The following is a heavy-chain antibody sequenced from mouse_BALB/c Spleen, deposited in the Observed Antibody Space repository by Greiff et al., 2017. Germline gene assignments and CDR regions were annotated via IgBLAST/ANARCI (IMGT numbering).Heavy chain of an antibody. J-gene: IGHJ4*01. V-gene: IGHV5-17*02. CDR2: ISSGSSTI. CDR3: ARFLHYYGYDAMDY. CDR1: GFTFSSFG. D-gene: IGHD1-2*01. Sequence: EVQLVESGGGLVQPGGSRKLSCAASGFTFSSFGMHWVRQAPEKGLEWVAYISSGSSTIYYADTVKGRFTISRDNPKNTLFLQMTSLRSEDTAMYYCARFLHYYGYDAMDYWGQGTSVTVSS.